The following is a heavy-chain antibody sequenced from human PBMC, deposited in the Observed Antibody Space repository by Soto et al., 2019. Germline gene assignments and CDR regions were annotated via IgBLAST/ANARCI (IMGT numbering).Heavy chain of an antibody. CDR2: ISSSSSYI. Sequence: GGSLRLSCAASGFTFSSYSMNWVRQAPGKGLEWVSSISSSSSYIYYADSVKGRFTISRDNAKNSLYLQMNSLRAEDTAVYYCARSEPRLRGHYGDYAFEFDYWGQGTLVTVSS. CDR3: ARSEPRLRGHYGDYAFEFDY. CDR1: GFTFSSYS. J-gene: IGHJ4*02. V-gene: IGHV3-21*01. D-gene: IGHD4-17*01.